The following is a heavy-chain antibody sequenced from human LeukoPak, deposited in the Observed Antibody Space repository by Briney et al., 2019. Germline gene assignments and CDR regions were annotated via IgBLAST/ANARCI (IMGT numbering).Heavy chain of an antibody. Sequence: PGGSLRLSCAASGFTFGNYAMHWVRQAPGKGLEYVSAISSNGGSTYYANSVKGRFTISRDNSKNTLYLQMGSLRAEDMAVYYCARVYSSSWYDAFDIWGQGTMVTVSS. D-gene: IGHD6-13*01. J-gene: IGHJ3*02. CDR3: ARVYSSSWYDAFDI. CDR2: ISSNGGST. V-gene: IGHV3-64*01. CDR1: GFTFGNYA.